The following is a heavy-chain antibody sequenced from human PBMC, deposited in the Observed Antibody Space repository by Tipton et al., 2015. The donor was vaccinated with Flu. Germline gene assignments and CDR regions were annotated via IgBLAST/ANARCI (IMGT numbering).Heavy chain of an antibody. CDR2: ISGSDNII. V-gene: IGHV3-11*04. J-gene: IGHJ4*02. CDR1: GFRFSDYY. Sequence: SLRLSCAASGFRFSDYYMSWIRQAPGKGLEWVSHISGSDNIINYADSVKGRFTISRDNAKNSLYLQMNSLRVDDTAIHYCATTTRAFDYGSNSRLDYWGQGTLVIVS. CDR3: ATTTRAFDYGSNSRLDY. D-gene: IGHD4-23*01.